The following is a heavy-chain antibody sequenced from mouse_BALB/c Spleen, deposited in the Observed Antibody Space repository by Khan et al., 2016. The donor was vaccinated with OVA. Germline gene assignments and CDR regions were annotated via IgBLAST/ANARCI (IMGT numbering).Heavy chain of an antibody. J-gene: IGHJ4*01. V-gene: IGHV9-3-1*01. D-gene: IGHD2-12*01. Sequence: QIQLVQSGPEMKKPGETVKISCKASGYTFTNYGVNWVKQSPGKALKWMGWINTFTGEPTYADDFKGRFAFSLETSASTASLQINNLKNEDTATXFCARPPYLSYSLDHWGQGTSVTVSS. CDR2: INTFTGEP. CDR3: ARPPYLSYSLDH. CDR1: GYTFTNYG.